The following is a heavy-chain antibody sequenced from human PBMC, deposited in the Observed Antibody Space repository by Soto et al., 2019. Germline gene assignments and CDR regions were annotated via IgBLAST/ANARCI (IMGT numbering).Heavy chain of an antibody. J-gene: IGHJ4*02. Sequence: QVNLVQSGAEVRKPGASVKVSCKGSGYTFTSYGIAWVRQAPGQGLEWMGWISAHNDNTNYAQKVQGRVTVTRDTSTSTAYMELRNLRSDDTAVYHCARGRYVDYWGQGALVTVSS. CDR3: ARGRYVDY. D-gene: IGHD1-1*01. CDR2: ISAHNDNT. V-gene: IGHV1-18*01. CDR1: GYTFTSYG.